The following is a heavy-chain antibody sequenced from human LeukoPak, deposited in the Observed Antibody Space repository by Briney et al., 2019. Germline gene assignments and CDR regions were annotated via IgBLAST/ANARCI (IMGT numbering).Heavy chain of an antibody. V-gene: IGHV3-53*05. CDR1: GFTVSSKY. CDR3: VRDQFYAFDV. J-gene: IGHJ3*01. CDR2: IYSGGDT. Sequence: PGGSLRLSCAVSGFTVSSKYMSWVRQAPGKGLEWVSVIYSGGDTYYADSVKGRFSISRDNSENTLFLQMNSLRAEDTAVYYCVRDQFYAFDVWGQGTMVTVSS.